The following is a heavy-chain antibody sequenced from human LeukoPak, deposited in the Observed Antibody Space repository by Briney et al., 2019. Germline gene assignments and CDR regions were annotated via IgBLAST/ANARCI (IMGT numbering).Heavy chain of an antibody. Sequence: SETLSLTCTVSGGSISSYYWSWLRQPPGKGLEWIGYAYDSGSTNSNPSLKSRVTISVDTSKNQFSLKLSSVTAADTAVYYCAKGGRAAAGGPGWGLYYYYYYMDVWGKGTTVTVSS. D-gene: IGHD6-13*01. CDR3: AKGGRAAAGGPGWGLYYYYYYMDV. CDR2: AYDSGST. V-gene: IGHV4-59*01. CDR1: GGSISSYY. J-gene: IGHJ6*03.